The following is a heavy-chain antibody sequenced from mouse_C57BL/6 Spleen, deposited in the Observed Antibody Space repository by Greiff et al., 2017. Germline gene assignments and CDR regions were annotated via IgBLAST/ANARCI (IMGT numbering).Heavy chain of an antibody. J-gene: IGHJ2*01. D-gene: IGHD3-2*02. CDR2: INPGSGGT. CDR1: GYAFTNYL. Sequence: VQLQQSGAELVRPGTSVQVSCKASGYAFTNYLIEWVKQRPGQGLEWIGVINPGSGGTNYNEKFKGKATLTADKSSSTAYMQLSSLTSEDSAVYFCARLGQLRPYDYWGQGTTLTVSS. CDR3: ARLGQLRPYDY. V-gene: IGHV1-54*01.